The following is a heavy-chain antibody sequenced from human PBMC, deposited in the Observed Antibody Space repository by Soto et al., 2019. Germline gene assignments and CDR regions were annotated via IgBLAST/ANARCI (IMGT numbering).Heavy chain of an antibody. CDR1: GLTFSSYA. V-gene: IGHV3-30-3*01. CDR2: ISYDGSNK. Sequence: QVQLVESGGGVVQPGRSLRLSCAASGLTFSSYAMHWVRQAPGKGLEWVAVISYDGSNKYYADSVKGRFTISRDNSKNTLYLPMNSLRAEDTAVYYCARDQVQLERLYYYYGMDVWGQGTTVTVSS. D-gene: IGHD1-1*01. CDR3: ARDQVQLERLYYYYGMDV. J-gene: IGHJ6*02.